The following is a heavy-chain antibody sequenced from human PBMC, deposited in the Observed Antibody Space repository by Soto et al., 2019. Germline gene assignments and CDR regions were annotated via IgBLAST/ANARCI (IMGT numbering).Heavy chain of an antibody. CDR1: GFTFNRYI. V-gene: IGHV3-21*01. J-gene: IGHJ5*02. CDR3: ARDLSSSFNWFDP. CDR2: ISSSSSYI. D-gene: IGHD6-13*01. Sequence: GSLRLSCAACGFTFNRYIMSWVLHSPGKGLEWVSSISSSSSYIYYADSVKGRFTISRDNAKNSLYLQMNSLRAEDTAVYYCARDLSSSFNWFDPWGQGTLVTVSS.